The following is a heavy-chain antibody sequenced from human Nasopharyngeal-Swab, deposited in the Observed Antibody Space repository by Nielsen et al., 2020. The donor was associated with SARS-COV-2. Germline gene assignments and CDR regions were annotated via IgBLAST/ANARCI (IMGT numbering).Heavy chain of an antibody. J-gene: IGHJ6*02. CDR3: AREAQTGYSSGWTYYYYGMDV. CDR1: GFTFSSYG. V-gene: IGHV3-30*03. Sequence: GESLKISCAASGFTFSSYGMHWVRQAPGKGLGWVAVISYDGSNKHYADSVKGRFTISRDNSKNTLYLQMNSLRAEDTAVYYCAREAQTGYSSGWTYYYYGMDVWGQGTTVTVSS. D-gene: IGHD6-19*01. CDR2: ISYDGSNK.